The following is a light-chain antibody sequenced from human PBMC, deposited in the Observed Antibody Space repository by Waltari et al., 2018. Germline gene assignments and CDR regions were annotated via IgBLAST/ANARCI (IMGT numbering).Light chain of an antibody. J-gene: IGLJ3*02. V-gene: IGLV2-14*03. CDR1: SNDVGGYHY. CDR2: AVN. Sequence: QSAPTQPHSVSGSPGQSVTISCPGTSNDVGGYHYVSWYQQHPGKAPKLMIYAVNSRPSGVSDRFSGPKSGNTASLTISGLQAEDEGDYYCCSYTTRSVWVFGGGTRLTVL. CDR3: CSYTTRSVWV.